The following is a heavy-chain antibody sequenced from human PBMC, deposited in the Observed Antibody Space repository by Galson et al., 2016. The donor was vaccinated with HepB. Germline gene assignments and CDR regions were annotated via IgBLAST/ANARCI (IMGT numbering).Heavy chain of an antibody. Sequence: SLRLSCAASGFPFSSYGIHWVRQAPGKGLEWVAVIWYDGSRKYYVDSVRGRFTISRDNFKNMVYLQMNSLRAEDTAVYYCARDRRSGSYGDEFHIWGQGTMVTVSS. CDR1: GFPFSSYG. CDR3: ARDRRSGSYGDEFHI. D-gene: IGHD1-26*01. J-gene: IGHJ3*02. V-gene: IGHV3-33*01. CDR2: IWYDGSRK.